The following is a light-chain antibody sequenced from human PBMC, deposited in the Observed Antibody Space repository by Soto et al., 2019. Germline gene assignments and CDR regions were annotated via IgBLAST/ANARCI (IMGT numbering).Light chain of an antibody. CDR3: QQISTTPT. Sequence: DIQMTQSPSSLSASVGDRVTITCRARQTISKYLTWYQQKPGKAPKLLIYGASTLQSGVPSRVSGGGSGTDFTLTISSLQPEDFATYYCQQISTTPTFGQGTKVEIK. CDR2: GAS. V-gene: IGKV1-39*01. J-gene: IGKJ1*01. CDR1: QTISKY.